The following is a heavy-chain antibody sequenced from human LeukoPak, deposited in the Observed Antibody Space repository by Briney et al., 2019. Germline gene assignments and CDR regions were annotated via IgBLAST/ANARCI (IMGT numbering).Heavy chain of an antibody. J-gene: IGHJ4*02. CDR2: IYYTGST. Sequence: PSETLSLTCTVSGGSITSFYWSWVRQPPGKGLEWIGYIYYTGSTNYNPALKSRVTISMDTSKNQFSLRLNSVSAADTAVYYCATGGATGYEFDYWGQGTLVTVSS. CDR3: ATGGATGYEFDY. V-gene: IGHV4-59*01. D-gene: IGHD1-26*01. CDR1: GGSITSFY.